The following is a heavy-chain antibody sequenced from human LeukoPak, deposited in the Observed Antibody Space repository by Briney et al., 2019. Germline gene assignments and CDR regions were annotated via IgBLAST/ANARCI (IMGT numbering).Heavy chain of an antibody. Sequence: RASVKVSCKASGYTLTTYTMHWVRQAPGQRLEWMGWINAGNGNTKYSQKFQGRVTITRDTSASTAYMELSSLRSEDTAVYYCARTTAMVTIFDYWGQGTLVTVSS. D-gene: IGHD5-18*01. V-gene: IGHV1-3*01. J-gene: IGHJ4*02. CDR2: INAGNGNT. CDR3: ARTTAMVTIFDY. CDR1: GYTLTTYT.